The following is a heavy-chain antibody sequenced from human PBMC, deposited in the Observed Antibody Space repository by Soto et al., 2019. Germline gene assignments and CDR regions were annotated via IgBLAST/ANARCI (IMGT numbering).Heavy chain of an antibody. V-gene: IGHV1-69*06. CDR3: ARDPTVTTVFYYGMDV. CDR2: IIPIFGTA. Sequence: QVQLVQSGAEVKKPGSSVKFSCTASGGTFSSYAISWVRQAPGQGLEWMGGIIPIFGTANYAQKFQGRVTITADKSTSTAYMELSSLRSEDTAVYYCARDPTVTTVFYYGMDVWGQGTTVTVSS. D-gene: IGHD4-17*01. J-gene: IGHJ6*02. CDR1: GGTFSSYA.